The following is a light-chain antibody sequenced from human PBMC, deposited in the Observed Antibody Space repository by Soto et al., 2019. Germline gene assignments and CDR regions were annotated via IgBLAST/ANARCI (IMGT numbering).Light chain of an antibody. Sequence: SYELTQPPSVSVSPGQTARIICSGDALPKQYAYWYQQKPGQAPVLVIYKDNERPSGIPERFSGTSSGTTVTLTISGVQAEDEADYYWQSPDSSSTYVVFGGGTKLTVL. CDR1: ALPKQY. CDR3: QSPDSSSTYVV. V-gene: IGLV3-25*02. CDR2: KDN. J-gene: IGLJ2*01.